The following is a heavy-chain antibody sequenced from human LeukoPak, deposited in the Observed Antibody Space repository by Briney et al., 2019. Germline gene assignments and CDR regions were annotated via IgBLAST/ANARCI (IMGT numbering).Heavy chain of an antibody. D-gene: IGHD3-22*01. CDR3: ARVDITMIVGY. CDR2: IYYSGST. V-gene: IGHV4-38-2*02. J-gene: IGHJ4*02. Sequence: SETLSLTCTVSGYSISSGYYWGWIRQPPGKGLEWIGSIYYSGSTYYNPSLKSRVTISVDTSKNQFSLKLSSVTAADTAVYYCARVDITMIVGYRGQGTLVTVSS. CDR1: GYSISSGYY.